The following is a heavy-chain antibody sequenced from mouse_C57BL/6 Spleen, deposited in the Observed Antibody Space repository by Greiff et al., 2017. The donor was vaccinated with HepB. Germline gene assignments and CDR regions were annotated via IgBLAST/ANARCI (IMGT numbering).Heavy chain of an antibody. CDR2: IYPRSGNT. Sequence: QVQLQQSGAELARPGASVKLSCKASGYTFTSYGISWVKQRTGQGLEWIGEIYPRSGNTYYIEKFKGKATLTADKSSSTAYMELRSLTSEDSAVYFCAREAWDYWGQGTTLTVSS. J-gene: IGHJ2*01. CDR3: AREAWDY. V-gene: IGHV1-81*01. CDR1: GYTFTSYG.